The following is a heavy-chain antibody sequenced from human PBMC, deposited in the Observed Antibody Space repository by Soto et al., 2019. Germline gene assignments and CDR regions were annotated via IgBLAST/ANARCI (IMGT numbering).Heavy chain of an antibody. J-gene: IGHJ4*02. D-gene: IGHD6-25*01. CDR2: TYYRSNWRH. V-gene: IGHV6-1*01. CDR1: GDSVSSNTAA. CDR3: ARGLASSGLDL. Sequence: SPTLSLTCAISGDSVSSNTAAWNWTRSSPSRGLEWLGRTYYRSNWRHDYAVAVKGRITVNPDTSKNHFSLQLNSVTPDDTAVYYCARGLASSGLDLWGPGTLVNASS.